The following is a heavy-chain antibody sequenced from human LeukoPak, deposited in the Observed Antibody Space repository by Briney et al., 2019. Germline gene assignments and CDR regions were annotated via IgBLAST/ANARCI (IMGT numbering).Heavy chain of an antibody. J-gene: IGHJ4*02. Sequence: GGSLRLSCAASGFTFSSYAMHWVRQAPGKELEYVSAISSNGGSTYYANSVKGRFTISRDNSKNTLYLQMGSLRAEDMAVYYCARGSWELPPNYFDYWGQGTLVTVSS. CDR2: ISSNGGST. D-gene: IGHD1-26*01. V-gene: IGHV3-64*01. CDR1: GFTFSSYA. CDR3: ARGSWELPPNYFDY.